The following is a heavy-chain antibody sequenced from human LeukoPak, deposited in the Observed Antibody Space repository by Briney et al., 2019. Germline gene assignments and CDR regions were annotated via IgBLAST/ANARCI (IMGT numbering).Heavy chain of an antibody. CDR1: GFTFSDHA. J-gene: IGHJ4*02. Sequence: GGSLRLSCAASGFTFSDHAMSWVRQAPAKGLEWVSSINGNGGGSYYIDSVKGRFTVSRDNSENALYLQMNNLRVEDTAVYYCAGRPTGYSSGYIHWGQGTLVTVSS. CDR2: INGNGGGS. D-gene: IGHD5-18*01. CDR3: AGRPTGYSSGYIH. V-gene: IGHV3-23*01.